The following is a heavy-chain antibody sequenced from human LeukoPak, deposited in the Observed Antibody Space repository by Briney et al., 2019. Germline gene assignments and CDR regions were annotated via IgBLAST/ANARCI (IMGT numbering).Heavy chain of an antibody. CDR1: GGSISSSYW. Sequence: PSETLSLTCGVSGGSISSSYWWSWVRQPPGKGLEWIGEIYHSGSTNYNPSLKSRVTISVDTSKNQFSLKLSSVTAADTAVYYCARVSLLNTGYYYYYYYYMDVWGKGTTVTISS. V-gene: IGHV4-4*02. CDR2: IYHSGST. J-gene: IGHJ6*03. D-gene: IGHD3-9*01. CDR3: ARVSLLNTGYYYYYYYYMDV.